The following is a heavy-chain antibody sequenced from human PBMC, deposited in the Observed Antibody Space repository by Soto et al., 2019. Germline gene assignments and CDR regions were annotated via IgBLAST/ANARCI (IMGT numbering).Heavy chain of an antibody. Sequence: ASVKVSCKASGYTFTCYYIHWVREAPGQGLEWMGWIDPNSGGTNYGQKFQGWVTMTRDTSISTAYMELSRLRCDDTAVYYCAREQRWLQSGYYGMDVWGQGTTVTVSS. CDR2: IDPNSGGT. J-gene: IGHJ6*02. V-gene: IGHV1-2*04. CDR3: AREQRWLQSGYYGMDV. CDR1: GYTFTCYY. D-gene: IGHD5-12*01.